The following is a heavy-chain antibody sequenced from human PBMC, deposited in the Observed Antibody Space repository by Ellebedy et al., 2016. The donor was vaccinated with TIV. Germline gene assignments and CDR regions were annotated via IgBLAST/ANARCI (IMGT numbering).Heavy chain of an antibody. CDR2: IYYSGST. V-gene: IGHV4-39*01. D-gene: IGHD5-18*01. J-gene: IGHJ4*02. CDR3: ARIPRKGYSYCHSFDY. CDR1: AGSISSSSYY. Sequence: MPSETLSLTCTVPAGSISSSSYYWGWIRQLPGKGLEWIGSIYYSGSTYYNPSLKSRVTISVDTSKNQFSLKLSSVTAADTAVYYCARIPRKGYSYCHSFDYWGQGTLVTVSS.